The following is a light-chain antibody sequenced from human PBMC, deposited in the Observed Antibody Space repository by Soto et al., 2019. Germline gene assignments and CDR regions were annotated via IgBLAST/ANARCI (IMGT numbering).Light chain of an antibody. CDR1: SSNIGSNT. CDR3: AAWDDSLKGVV. J-gene: IGLJ2*01. Sequence: QSVLTQPPSASGTPGQRVTISCSGSSSNIGSNTVNWYRQLPGTAPKVLIYTDDQRPSGVPDRFSGSKSGTSASLAVSGLQSEDEADYYCAAWDDSLKGVVFGGGTKVTVL. V-gene: IGLV1-44*01. CDR2: TDD.